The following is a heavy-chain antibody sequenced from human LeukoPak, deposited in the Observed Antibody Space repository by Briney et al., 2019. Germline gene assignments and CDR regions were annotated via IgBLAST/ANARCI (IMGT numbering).Heavy chain of an antibody. D-gene: IGHD3-22*01. V-gene: IGHV1-69*05. J-gene: IGHJ4*02. CDR2: IIPIFGTA. CDR3: ARDRYYYDSRDDY. CDR1: RGTFSSYA. Sequence: SVKVSCKASRGTFSSYAISWVRQAPGQGLEWMGSIIPIFGTANNAQKFQGRVMITTDESTSTDYMELSSLRSEDAAVYCRARDRYYYDSRDDYWGQGTLVTVSS.